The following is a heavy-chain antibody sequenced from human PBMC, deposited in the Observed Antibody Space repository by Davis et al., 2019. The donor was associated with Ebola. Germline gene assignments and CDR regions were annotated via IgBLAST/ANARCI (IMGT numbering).Heavy chain of an antibody. CDR3: ARGPPDSPLGYNWFDP. CDR1: GGSISSWY. J-gene: IGHJ5*02. Sequence: SETLSLTCSVSGGSISSWYWNWVRQPPGKGLEWIGYVYNSGITNYNPALKSRVTISVGTSKQQFSLQLSSVTAADTAVYYCARGPPDSPLGYNWFDPWGQGILVTVSS. D-gene: IGHD3-22*01. V-gene: IGHV4-59*01. CDR2: VYNSGIT.